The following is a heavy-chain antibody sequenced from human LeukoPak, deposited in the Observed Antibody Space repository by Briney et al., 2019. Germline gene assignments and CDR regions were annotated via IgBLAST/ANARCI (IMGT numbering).Heavy chain of an antibody. CDR3: ARDFYGDDGHHPFDY. J-gene: IGHJ4*02. CDR1: GGSISNYY. Sequence: SETLSLTCSVSGGSISNYYWNWIRQPAGKGLEWIGRIYASGSTNYNPSLKSRVTISMDKFKNHFSLNLKSVTAADTGFYYCARDFYGDDGHHPFDYWGQGIQVTVSS. D-gene: IGHD2/OR15-2a*01. CDR2: IYASGST. V-gene: IGHV4-4*07.